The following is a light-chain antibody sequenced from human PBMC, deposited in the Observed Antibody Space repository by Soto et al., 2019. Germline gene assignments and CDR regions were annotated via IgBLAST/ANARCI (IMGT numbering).Light chain of an antibody. Sequence: QSALTQPASVSGSPGQSITISCTGTSSDVGGYNYVSWNQQHPGKAPKLMIYDVSNRPSGVSNRFSGSKSGNTASLTISGLQAEDEADYYCSSYTRSSTLVVFGGGTKVTVL. V-gene: IGLV2-14*03. J-gene: IGLJ2*01. CDR2: DVS. CDR1: SSDVGGYNY. CDR3: SSYTRSSTLVV.